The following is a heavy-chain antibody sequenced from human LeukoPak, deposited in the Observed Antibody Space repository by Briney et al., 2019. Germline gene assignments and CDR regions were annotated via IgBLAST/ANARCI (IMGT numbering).Heavy chain of an antibody. CDR3: ARLSRDGYNLLFDY. D-gene: IGHD5-24*01. V-gene: IGHV4-30-2*01. CDR2: IYHSGST. Sequence: PSETLSLTCAVSGASISSGGYSWSWIRQPPGKGLEWIGYIYHSGSTNYNSSLKSRVTISVDTSKNQFSLKLSSVTAADTAVYYCARLSRDGYNLLFDYWGQGTLVTVSS. CDR1: GASISSGGYS. J-gene: IGHJ4*02.